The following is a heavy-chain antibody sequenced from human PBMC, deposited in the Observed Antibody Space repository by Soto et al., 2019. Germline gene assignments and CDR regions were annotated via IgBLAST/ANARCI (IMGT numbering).Heavy chain of an antibody. J-gene: IGHJ4*02. Sequence: SETLSLTCTVSGGSISSGDYYWSWIRQPPGKGLEWIGYIYYSGSTYYNPSLKSRVTISVDTSKNQFSLKLSSVTAADTAVYYCARDQGGGGNFDYWGQGTLVTVSS. D-gene: IGHD3-16*01. V-gene: IGHV4-30-4*01. CDR3: ARDQGGGGNFDY. CDR2: IYYSGST. CDR1: GGSISSGDYY.